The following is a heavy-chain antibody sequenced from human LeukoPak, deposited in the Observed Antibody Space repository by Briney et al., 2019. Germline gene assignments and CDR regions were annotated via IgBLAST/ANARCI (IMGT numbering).Heavy chain of an antibody. CDR2: IRSKAYGGTT. CDR3: TGLGYCSGGSCYSEGYYFDY. CDR1: GFTFGDYA. Sequence: GGSLRLSCTASGFTFGDYAMSWVRQAPGKGLEWVGFIRSKAYGGTTEYAASVKGRFTISRDDSKSIAYLQMNSLKTEDTAVYYCTGLGYCSGGSCYSEGYYFDYWGQGTLVTVSS. D-gene: IGHD2-15*01. V-gene: IGHV3-49*04. J-gene: IGHJ4*02.